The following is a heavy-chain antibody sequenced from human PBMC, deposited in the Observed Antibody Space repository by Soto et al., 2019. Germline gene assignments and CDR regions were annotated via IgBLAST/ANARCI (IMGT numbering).Heavy chain of an antibody. CDR1: GGTFSSYV. J-gene: IGHJ3*02. CDR2: IIPVFRTA. D-gene: IGHD3-10*01. CDR3: ATGLYGSGMEI. V-gene: IGHV1-69*19. Sequence: QVQLVQSGAEVKKSGSSVKVSCKAFGGTFSSYVISWVRQAPGQGLEWMGGIIPVFRTAKYAQGFQGRVSVTVDESTATTYFDLSSLRSHDWALYLCATGLYGSGMEIGGQGIRFTVAS.